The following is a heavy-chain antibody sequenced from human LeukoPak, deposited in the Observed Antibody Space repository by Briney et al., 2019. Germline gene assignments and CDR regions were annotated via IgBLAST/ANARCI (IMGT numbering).Heavy chain of an antibody. J-gene: IGHJ4*02. V-gene: IGHV4-61*02. Sequence: SETLSLTCTVSGGSISSGSYYRSWIRQPAGKGLEWIGRIYTSESTNYNPSLKSRVTISVDTSKNQFSLKLSSVTAADTAVYYCARSFPYCSSTSCYPDYWGQGTLVTVSS. CDR2: IYTSEST. CDR1: GGSISSGSYY. D-gene: IGHD2-2*01. CDR3: ARSFPYCSSTSCYPDY.